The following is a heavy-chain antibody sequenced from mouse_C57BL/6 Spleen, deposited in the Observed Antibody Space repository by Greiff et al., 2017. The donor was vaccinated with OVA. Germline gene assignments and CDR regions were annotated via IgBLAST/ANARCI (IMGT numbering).Heavy chain of an antibody. CDR2: IDPNSGGT. Sequence: QVQLQQPGAELVKPGASVKLSCKASGYTFTSYWMHWVKQRPGRGLEWIGRIDPNSGGTKYNEKFKSKATLTVDKPSSTAYMQLSSLTSEYSAVDYCARGGAAQATWFAYWGQGTLVTVSA. CDR1: GYTFTSYW. V-gene: IGHV1-72*01. D-gene: IGHD3-2*02. J-gene: IGHJ3*01. CDR3: ARGGAAQATWFAY.